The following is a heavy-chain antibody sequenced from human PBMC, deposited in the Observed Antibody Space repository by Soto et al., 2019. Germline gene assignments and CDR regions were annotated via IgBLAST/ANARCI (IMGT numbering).Heavy chain of an antibody. CDR3: AHSKYSRSSFDY. CDR2: IYWDDDN. J-gene: IGHJ4*02. D-gene: IGHD6-6*01. CDR1: GFSLSTSDVG. Sequence: SGPTLVNSTQTLTLTCTFSGFSLSTSDVGVGWIRQPPGKALEWLALIYWDDDNRYSPSLKSRLTITKDTSKNQVVLTLTNMEPVDTATYYCAHSKYSRSSFDYWGQGTLVTVSS. V-gene: IGHV2-5*02.